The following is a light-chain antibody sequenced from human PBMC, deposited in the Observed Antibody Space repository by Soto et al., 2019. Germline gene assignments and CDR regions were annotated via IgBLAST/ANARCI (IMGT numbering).Light chain of an antibody. V-gene: IGKV3-20*01. J-gene: IGKJ4*01. CDR3: QQYGSSPLT. CDR2: GAS. CDR1: QSVSSSY. Sequence: EIVLTQSPGTQSLSQGERATLSCRASQSVSSSYLAWYQQKPGQAPRLLMYGASSRATGIPDRFSGSGSGTDFTLTISRLEPEDFAVYYCQQYGSSPLTFGGGTKVDIK.